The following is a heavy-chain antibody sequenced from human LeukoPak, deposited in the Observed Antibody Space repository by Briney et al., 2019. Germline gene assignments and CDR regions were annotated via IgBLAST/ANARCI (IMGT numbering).Heavy chain of an antibody. J-gene: IGHJ4*02. CDR3: ARGWRGVVGATSFDY. D-gene: IGHD1-26*01. V-gene: IGHV4-59*01. CDR2: IFYSGST. CDR1: GGSISSYY. Sequence: SETLSLTCTVSGGSISSYYWSWIRQPPGRGPEWIGYIFYSGSTNYNPSLKSRVTISVDTSKNQFSPTLNSVTAADTAVYYCARGWRGVVGATSFDYWGQGTLVTVSS.